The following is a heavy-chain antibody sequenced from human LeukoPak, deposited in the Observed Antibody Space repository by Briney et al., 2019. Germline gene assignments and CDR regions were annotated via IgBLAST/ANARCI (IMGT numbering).Heavy chain of an antibody. Sequence: SETLSLTCSVSSGSIRDKYYWGWIRQPPGKGLEWIASQYYGSHTYYTPSLESRVTISLDASRNQFSLQLRSVTAADTAVYYCARNWGHNYYYGLGVWGQGTSVIVAS. CDR3: ARNWGHNYYYGLGV. CDR2: QYYGSHT. V-gene: IGHV4-39*01. D-gene: IGHD3-16*01. CDR1: SGSIRDKYY. J-gene: IGHJ6*02.